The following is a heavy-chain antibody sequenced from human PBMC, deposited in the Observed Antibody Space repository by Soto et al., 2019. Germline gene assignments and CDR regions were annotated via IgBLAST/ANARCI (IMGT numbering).Heavy chain of an antibody. CDR1: GFTFSSYS. V-gene: IGHV3-21*01. CDR3: ARGVMYDYVWGSYSAHWYFDR. Sequence: EVQLVESGGGLVKPGGSLRLSCAASGFTFSSYSMNWVRQAPGKGLEWVSSISSSSSYIYYADSVKGRFTISLDNAKNALYLQMNSLRAEDTAVYYCARGVMYDYVWGSYSAHWYFDRWGRGTLVTVSS. CDR2: ISSSSSYI. J-gene: IGHJ2*01. D-gene: IGHD3-16*01.